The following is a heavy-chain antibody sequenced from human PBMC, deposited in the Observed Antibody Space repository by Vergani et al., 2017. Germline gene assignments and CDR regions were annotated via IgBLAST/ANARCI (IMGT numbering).Heavy chain of an antibody. J-gene: IGHJ4*02. CDR3: VRLSYDTTPYLQGGYDC. CDR1: GFTFSSYW. Sequence: EVQLVESGGGLVQPGGSLRLSCAASGFTFSSYWMSWVRQAPGKGLEWVANIKEDGSEKYYVDSVKGRFTISRDNTKNSLSLQMSGLRVEDTAVYYCVRLSYDTTPYLQGGYDCWGQGTLVSVSS. V-gene: IGHV3-7*01. D-gene: IGHD3-22*01. CDR2: IKEDGSEK.